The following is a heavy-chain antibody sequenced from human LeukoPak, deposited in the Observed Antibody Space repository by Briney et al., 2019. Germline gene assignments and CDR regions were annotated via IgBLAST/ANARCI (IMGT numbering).Heavy chain of an antibody. CDR1: GFTFSSYW. CDR3: ARDRLWGNFDY. Sequence: GGSLRLSCAASGFTFSSYWMHWVRRAPGKGLEWVSGINWNGGSTGYADSVKGRFTISRDNAKNSLYLQMNSLRAEDTALYYCARDRLWGNFDYWGQGTLVTVSS. D-gene: IGHD3-16*01. V-gene: IGHV3-20*04. CDR2: INWNGGST. J-gene: IGHJ4*02.